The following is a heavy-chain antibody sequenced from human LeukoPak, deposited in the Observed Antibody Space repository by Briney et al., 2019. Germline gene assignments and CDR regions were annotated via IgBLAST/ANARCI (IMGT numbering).Heavy chain of an antibody. J-gene: IGHJ4*02. CDR1: GGSFSGYY. Sequence: PSETLSLTCAVYGGSFSGYYWSWIRQPPGKGLEWIGEINHSGSTNYNPSLKSRVTISVDTSKNQFSLKLSSVTAADTAVYYCARGLPVADYWGQGTLVTVSS. V-gene: IGHV4-34*01. CDR3: ARGLPVADY. CDR2: INHSGST.